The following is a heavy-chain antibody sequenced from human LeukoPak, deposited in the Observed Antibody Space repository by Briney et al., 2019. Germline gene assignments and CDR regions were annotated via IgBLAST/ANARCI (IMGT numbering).Heavy chain of an antibody. V-gene: IGHV4-59*01. CDR2: IYYSGST. CDR1: GGSISSYY. J-gene: IGHJ5*02. Sequence: SETLSLTCTVSGGSISSYYWSWIRQPPGKGLEWIGYIYYSGSTNYNPSLKSRVTISVDTSKSQFSLKLSSVTAADTAVYYCARVWDYDILTGYYGSGWFDPWGQGTLVTVSS. CDR3: ARVWDYDILTGYYGSGWFDP. D-gene: IGHD3-9*01.